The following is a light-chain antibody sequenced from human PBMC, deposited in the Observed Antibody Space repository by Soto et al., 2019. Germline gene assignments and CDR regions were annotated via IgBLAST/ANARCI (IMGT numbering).Light chain of an antibody. CDR1: SSDVGFYNF. V-gene: IGLV2-14*01. CDR2: EVT. J-gene: IGLJ1*01. CDR3: SSYTSISTRV. Sequence: QSALTQPASVSGSPGQSITISCTGTSSDVGFYNFVSWYQQHPGKGPKLIIYEVTKRPSGISNRFSGSKSGSTASLTISGLQAEDEADYYCSSYTSISTRVFGTGTKVTVL.